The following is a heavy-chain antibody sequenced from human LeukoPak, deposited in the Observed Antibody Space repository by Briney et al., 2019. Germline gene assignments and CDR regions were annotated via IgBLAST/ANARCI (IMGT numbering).Heavy chain of an antibody. CDR2: IIPILGIA. CDR1: GGTFRSYA. V-gene: IGHV1-69*04. D-gene: IGHD6-19*01. J-gene: IGHJ4*02. Sequence: AASVKVSCKASGGTFRSYAISWVRQAPGQGLEWMGRIIPILGIANYAQKFQGRVTITADKSTSTAYMELSSLRSEDTAVYYCARGLIGIAVAGTGYYFDYWGQGTLVTVSS. CDR3: ARGLIGIAVAGTGYYFDY.